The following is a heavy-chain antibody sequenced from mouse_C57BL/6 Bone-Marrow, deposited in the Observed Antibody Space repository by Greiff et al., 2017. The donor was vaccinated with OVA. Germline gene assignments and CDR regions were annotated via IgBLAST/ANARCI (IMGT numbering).Heavy chain of an antibody. CDR2: ISSGGDYI. CDR1: GFTFSSYA. Sequence: EVMLVESGAGLVKPGGSLKLSCAASGFTFSSYAMSWVRQTPEKRLEWVAYISSGGDYIYYADTVKGRFTISRDNARNTLYLQMSSLKSEDTAMYYCTREDDGRSPFAYWGQGTLVTVSA. V-gene: IGHV5-9-1*02. CDR3: TREDDGRSPFAY. J-gene: IGHJ3*01. D-gene: IGHD1-1*01.